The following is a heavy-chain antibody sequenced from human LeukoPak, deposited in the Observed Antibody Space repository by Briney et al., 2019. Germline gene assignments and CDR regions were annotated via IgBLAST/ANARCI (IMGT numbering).Heavy chain of an antibody. J-gene: IGHJ4*02. CDR1: GGSISSSSYY. V-gene: IGHV4-39*07. CDR2: IYYSGST. D-gene: IGHD3-10*01. Sequence: SETLSLTCTVSGGSISSSSYYWGWIRQSAGKGLEWIGNIYYSGSTYYNPSLKSRVTISVDTSKNQFSLKLSSVTAADTAVYYCARGVFPYGSGSYFDYWGQGTLVTVSS. CDR3: ARGVFPYGSGSYFDY.